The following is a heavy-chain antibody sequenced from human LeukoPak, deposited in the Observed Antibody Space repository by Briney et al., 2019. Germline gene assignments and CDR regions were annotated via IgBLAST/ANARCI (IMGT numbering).Heavy chain of an antibody. D-gene: IGHD2-2*02. CDR3: ASDRCSSTSCYRSYYYYMDV. Sequence: ASVKVSCKASGYTFTSYDINWVRQATGQGLEWMGWMNPNSGNTGYAQKFQGRVTMTRDTSISTAYMELSRLRSDDTAVYYCASDRCSSTSCYRSYYYYMDVWGKGTTVTVSS. CDR2: MNPNSGNT. J-gene: IGHJ6*03. CDR1: GYTFTSYD. V-gene: IGHV1-8*01.